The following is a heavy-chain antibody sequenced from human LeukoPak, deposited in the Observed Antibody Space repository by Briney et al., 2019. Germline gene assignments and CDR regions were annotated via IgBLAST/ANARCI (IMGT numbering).Heavy chain of an antibody. Sequence: PSETLSLTCTVSGGSISSYSWNWIRQSPGKGLEGIGRVYHSGSINYNPSLKSRVTISVDTSKNQFSLNLSSVTAADTAVYYCVSSYGGYVLDYWGQGTLVIVSS. J-gene: IGHJ4*02. D-gene: IGHD5-12*01. CDR2: VYHSGSI. V-gene: IGHV4-59*01. CDR3: VSSYGGYVLDY. CDR1: GGSISSYS.